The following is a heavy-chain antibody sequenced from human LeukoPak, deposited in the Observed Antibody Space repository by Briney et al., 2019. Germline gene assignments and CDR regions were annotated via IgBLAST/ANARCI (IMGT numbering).Heavy chain of an antibody. CDR2: IYHSGST. CDR3: ARQGGSSSPYYFYYMDV. V-gene: IGHV4-38-2*01. J-gene: IGHJ6*03. D-gene: IGHD6-13*01. Sequence: SETLSLTCAVSGYSISSGYYWGWFRQPPGKGLEWIACIYHSGSTYYNPSLKSRVNMSVDTSKNQFSLRLTSLTAADTAVYYCARQGGSSSPYYFYYMDVWGKGTTVTVSS. CDR1: GYSISSGYY.